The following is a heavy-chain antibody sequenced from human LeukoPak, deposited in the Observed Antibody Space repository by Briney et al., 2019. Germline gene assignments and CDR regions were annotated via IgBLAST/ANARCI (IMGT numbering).Heavy chain of an antibody. CDR3: AREEWLQYFQH. D-gene: IGHD5-24*01. J-gene: IGHJ1*01. CDR1: GFIFSCYD. Sequence: GRSLRLSCAASGFIFSCYDMHWVRQAPGKGLEWVAVISYDGSNKYYADSVKGRFTISRDNSKNTLYLQMNSLRAEDTAVYYCAREEWLQYFQHWGQGTLVTVSS. CDR2: ISYDGSNK. V-gene: IGHV3-30-3*01.